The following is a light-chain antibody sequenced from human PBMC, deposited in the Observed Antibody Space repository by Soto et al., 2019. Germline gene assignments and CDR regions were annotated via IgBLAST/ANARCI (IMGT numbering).Light chain of an antibody. Sequence: EIVLTQSPGTLSLSPGERATLSCRASQSVSSSYLAWYKQKPGQAPRLLIYGASSRATGIPDRFSGSGSETDFTLTISRLEHEAFAVYYCQQYGSSPTFGQGTKVEIK. CDR2: GAS. CDR3: QQYGSSPT. CDR1: QSVSSSY. J-gene: IGKJ1*01. V-gene: IGKV3-20*01.